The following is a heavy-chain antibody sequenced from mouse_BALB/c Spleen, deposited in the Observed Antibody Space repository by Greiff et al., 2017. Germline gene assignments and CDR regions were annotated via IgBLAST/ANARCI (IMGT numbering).Heavy chain of an antibody. CDR1: GFSLTSYG. CDR2: IWSGGST. Sequence: QVQLQQSGPGLVQPSQSLSITCTVSGFSLTSYGVHWVRQSPGKGLEWLGVIWSGGSTDYNAAFISRLSISKDNSKSQVFFKMNSLQANDTAIYYCARNLNDSYENYYAMDYWGQGTSVTVSS. J-gene: IGHJ4*01. D-gene: IGHD2-12*01. CDR3: ARNLNDSYENYYAMDY. V-gene: IGHV2-2*02.